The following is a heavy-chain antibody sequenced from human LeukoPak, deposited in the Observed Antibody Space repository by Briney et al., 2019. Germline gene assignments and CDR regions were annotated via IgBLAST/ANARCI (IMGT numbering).Heavy chain of an antibody. Sequence: SETLSLTCTVSGDSMSTYYWTWIRQPPGKGLEWIGYIYNSGSTNYNPSLKSRVTISVDTSKNQFSLKLTSVTAADTAVYYCARTKQWLAFDIWGQGTMVTVSS. V-gene: IGHV4-59*01. CDR1: GDSMSTYY. J-gene: IGHJ3*02. CDR3: ARTKQWLAFDI. D-gene: IGHD6-19*01. CDR2: IYNSGST.